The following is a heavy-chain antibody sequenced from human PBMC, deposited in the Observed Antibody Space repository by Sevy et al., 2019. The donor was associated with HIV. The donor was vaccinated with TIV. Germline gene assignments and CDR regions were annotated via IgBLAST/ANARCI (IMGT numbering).Heavy chain of an antibody. V-gene: IGHV1-18*01. Sequence: ASVKVSCKASGYTFTSYGISWVRQAPGQGLEWMGWISAYNGNTNYAQKLQGRVTMTTDTSTSTAYMELRSRRSDDTAVYYCAREGRYIVVVVAATPLDYWGQGTLVTVSS. J-gene: IGHJ4*02. CDR3: AREGRYIVVVVAATPLDY. CDR1: GYTFTSYG. D-gene: IGHD2-15*01. CDR2: ISAYNGNT.